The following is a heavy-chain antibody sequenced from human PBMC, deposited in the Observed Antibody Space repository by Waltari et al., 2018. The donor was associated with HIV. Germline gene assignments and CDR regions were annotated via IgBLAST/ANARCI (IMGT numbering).Heavy chain of an antibody. V-gene: IGHV4-59*01. CDR1: GGSISDSF. D-gene: IGHD3-22*01. CDR2: VSSTGNA. J-gene: IGHJ4*02. CDR3: ARVKAYYYDNSGFYFFDY. Sequence: QVQLQESGPGLVKPSETLSLTCSVSGGSISDSFWSWIRLPPGKGLVRVGHVSSTGNAKYNPSLQSRVAISVDTSKSQFSLRLTSVTAADTAVYFCARVKAYYYDNSGFYFFDYWGQGTLVTVSS.